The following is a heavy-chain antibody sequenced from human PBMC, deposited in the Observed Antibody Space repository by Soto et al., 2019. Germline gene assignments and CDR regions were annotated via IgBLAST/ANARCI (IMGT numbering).Heavy chain of an antibody. CDR1: GVTFSRYA. V-gene: IGHV3-23*01. Sequence: SHSCGAAGVTFSRYALSWVRQAPGKGLEWVSTIGGSVSCGGTYYADSVKGRFTISRDNSKNTLYLQVNSLRAEDTAVYYCARVRTFAGTTWVFDDWGQGPLVSV. J-gene: IGHJ4*02. D-gene: IGHD1-7*01. CDR2: IGGSVSCGGT. CDR3: ARVRTFAGTTWVFDD.